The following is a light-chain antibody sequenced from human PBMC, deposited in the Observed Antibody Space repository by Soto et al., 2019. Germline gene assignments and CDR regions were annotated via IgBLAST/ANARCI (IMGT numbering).Light chain of an antibody. J-gene: IGLJ1*01. CDR2: RNN. V-gene: IGLV1-47*01. CDR1: SSNIGSDY. Sequence: QSALTQPPSASGTPGQRVTISCSGSSSNIGSDYVYWYQQFPGTAPKLLIYRNNQRPSGVPDRFSGSKSGTSASLAISGLRPEDEADYYCAAGDDTLSVYVFGTGTKAT. CDR3: AAGDDTLSVYV.